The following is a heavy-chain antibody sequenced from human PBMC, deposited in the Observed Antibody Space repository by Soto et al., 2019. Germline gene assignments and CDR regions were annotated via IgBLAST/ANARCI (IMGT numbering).Heavy chain of an antibody. V-gene: IGHV1-69*06. J-gene: IGHJ6*02. D-gene: IGHD5-18*01. CDR2: IIPIFGTA. Sequence: QVQLVQSGAEVKKPGSSVKVSCKASVGTFSSYAISWVRQAPGPGLEWMGGIIPIFGTANYAQKFQGRVTITAAKSPSPAYMELGSLRADDAAVYYCAGEGVGDTAMGHYFFYGMDVWGHGTPVTVSS. CDR3: AGEGVGDTAMGHYFFYGMDV. CDR1: VGTFSSYA.